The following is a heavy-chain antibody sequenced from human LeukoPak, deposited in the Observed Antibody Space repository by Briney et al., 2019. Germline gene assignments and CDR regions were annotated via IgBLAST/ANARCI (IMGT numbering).Heavy chain of an antibody. V-gene: IGHV4-39*01. Sequence: SETLSLTCTVSGGSISSSSYYWGWIRQPPGKGLEWIGSIYYSGRTYYNPSLKSRVTISVDTSKNQFSLKLSSVTAADTAVYYCARPPDCSSTSCFAEYFQHWGQGTPVTVSS. CDR2: IYYSGRT. J-gene: IGHJ1*01. CDR3: ARPPDCSSTSCFAEYFQH. D-gene: IGHD2-2*01. CDR1: GGSISSSSYY.